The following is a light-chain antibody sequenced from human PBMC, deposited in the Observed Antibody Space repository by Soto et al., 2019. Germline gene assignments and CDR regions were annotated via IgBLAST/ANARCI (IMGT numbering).Light chain of an antibody. V-gene: IGKV3-20*01. Sequence: EIVMTQSPATLSVSPCEIATLSCRASQSVSSLLAWYQQKPGQAPRLLIYGASNRATGIPDRFSGSGSGTDFTLTISRLEPEDFAVYYCQQYGSSGTFGQGTKVDIK. CDR3: QQYGSSGT. J-gene: IGKJ1*01. CDR1: QSVSSL. CDR2: GAS.